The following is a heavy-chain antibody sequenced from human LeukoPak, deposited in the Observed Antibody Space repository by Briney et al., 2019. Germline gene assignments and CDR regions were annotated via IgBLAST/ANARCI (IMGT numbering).Heavy chain of an antibody. D-gene: IGHD2-2*01. CDR2: IGAYTGNT. Sequence: GASVKVSCKASGYTFTKYGVSWVRQAPGQGLEWMGWIGAYTGNTNYVKKFQGRVTLTRDTSTSTAYMELKSLRSDDTAVYYCAKDRGRLLSSTTDYWGQGTLVTVSS. J-gene: IGHJ4*02. CDR3: AKDRGRLLSSTTDY. CDR1: GYTFTKYG. V-gene: IGHV1-18*01.